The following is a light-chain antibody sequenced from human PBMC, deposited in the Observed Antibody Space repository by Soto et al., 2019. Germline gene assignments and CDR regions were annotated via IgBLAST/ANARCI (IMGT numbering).Light chain of an antibody. CDR3: TSYTNTHTWV. Sequence: QSVLTQPASVSGSPGQSITISCTGTSSDVGAYNYVSWYQQNPGKAPKLMIYEVNNRPSGASNRFSGSKSGNTASLTISGLQAEDEADYYCTSYTNTHTWVFGGGTKVTVL. J-gene: IGLJ3*02. V-gene: IGLV2-14*01. CDR2: EVN. CDR1: SSDVGAYNY.